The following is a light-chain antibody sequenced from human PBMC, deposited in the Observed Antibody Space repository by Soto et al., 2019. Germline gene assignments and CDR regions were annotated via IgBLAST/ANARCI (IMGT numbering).Light chain of an antibody. CDR3: QQFHSPALT. CDR1: QGVRSA. Sequence: AIQLTQSPSSLSASVGDRVTITCRASQGVRSALAWYQHKPGRGPRLLIYDASTLQSGVPSRFSGSGSGTDFTLTISSLQPEDFATYYCQQFHSPALTLGGGTKLE. J-gene: IGKJ4*01. V-gene: IGKV1-13*02. CDR2: DAS.